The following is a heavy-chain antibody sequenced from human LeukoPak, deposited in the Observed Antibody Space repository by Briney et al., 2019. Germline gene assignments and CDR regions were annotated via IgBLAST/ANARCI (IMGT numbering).Heavy chain of an antibody. Sequence: GGSLRLSRAASGFTFSSYGIHWVRQAPGKGLEWVAFIRYDGSNKYYADSVKGRFTISRDNSKNTLYVQMNSLRAEDTAVYYCAKDLDSSSWYSPVDHWGQGTLVTVSS. CDR3: AKDLDSSSWYSPVDH. D-gene: IGHD6-13*01. J-gene: IGHJ4*02. CDR1: GFTFSSYG. CDR2: IRYDGSNK. V-gene: IGHV3-30*02.